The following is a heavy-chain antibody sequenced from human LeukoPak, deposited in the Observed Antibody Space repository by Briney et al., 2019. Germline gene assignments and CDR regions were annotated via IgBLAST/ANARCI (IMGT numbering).Heavy chain of an antibody. D-gene: IGHD6-19*01. CDR3: AKGDSSGYTDY. Sequence: PGRSQRLSCAASGFTFDDYAMHWVRQAPGKGLEWVSGISWNSGSIGYADSVKGRFTISRDNAKNSLYLQMNSLRAEDMALYYCAKGDSSGYTDYWGQGTLVTVSS. V-gene: IGHV3-9*03. CDR1: GFTFDDYA. J-gene: IGHJ4*02. CDR2: ISWNSGSI.